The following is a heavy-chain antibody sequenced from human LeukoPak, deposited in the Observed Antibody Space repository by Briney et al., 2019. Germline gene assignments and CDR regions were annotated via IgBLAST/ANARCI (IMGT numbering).Heavy chain of an antibody. CDR3: ARGLYGAYVKLDY. CDR2: INPSGGNT. CDR1: GYTFTNDY. D-gene: IGHD4/OR15-4a*01. Sequence: ASVKVSCKASGYTFTNDYMHWVRQAPGQGLEWMGMINPSGGNTIYAQQFQGRVTITRDMSTTTVYVEVSSLGSEDTAVYYCARGLYGAYVKLDYWGQGTLVTVSS. J-gene: IGHJ4*02. V-gene: IGHV1-46*01.